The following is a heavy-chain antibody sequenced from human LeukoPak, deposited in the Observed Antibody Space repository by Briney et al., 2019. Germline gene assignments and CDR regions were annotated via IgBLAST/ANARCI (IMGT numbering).Heavy chain of an antibody. D-gene: IGHD6-13*01. CDR2: IWYDGSNK. CDR3: AGDKQQLVLEYYFDY. V-gene: IGHV3-33*01. CDR1: GFTFSSYG. J-gene: IGHJ4*02. Sequence: PGGSLSLSYAASGFTFSSYGMHWVRQAPGKGLEWVAVIWYDGSNKYYADSVKGRFTISRDNSKNTLYLQMNSLRAEDTAVYYCAGDKQQLVLEYYFDYWGQGTLVTVSS.